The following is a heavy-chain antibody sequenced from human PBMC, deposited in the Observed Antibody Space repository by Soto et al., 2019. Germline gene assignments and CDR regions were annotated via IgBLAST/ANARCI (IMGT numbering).Heavy chain of an antibody. D-gene: IGHD2-2*01. V-gene: IGHV1-69*01. Sequence: VQLVQSGAEVKKPGSSVKVSCKASGGTFSSHAISWVQQAPGQGLEWMGGIIPIFGTANYAQKFQGRVTITADESTSTAYMELSSLRSEDTAVYYCAISYCSSTSCPYYYYYGMDVWGQGTTVTVSS. CDR3: AISYCSSTSCPYYYYYGMDV. CDR2: IIPIFGTA. J-gene: IGHJ6*02. CDR1: GGTFSSHA.